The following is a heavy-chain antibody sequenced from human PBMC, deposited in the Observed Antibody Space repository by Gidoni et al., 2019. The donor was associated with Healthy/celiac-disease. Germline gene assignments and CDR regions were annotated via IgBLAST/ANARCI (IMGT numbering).Heavy chain of an antibody. Sequence: QVQLVQSGAEVKKPGSSVKVSCKASGGTFSSYAISWVRQAPGQGLEWMGGIIPSFGTANYAQKFQGRVTMTADESTSTAYRELSSLRSEDTAVYYCARRPDSSGYYSYWGQGTLVTVSS. CDR2: IIPSFGTA. J-gene: IGHJ4*02. CDR3: ARRPDSSGYYSY. CDR1: GGTFSSYA. V-gene: IGHV1-69*01. D-gene: IGHD3-22*01.